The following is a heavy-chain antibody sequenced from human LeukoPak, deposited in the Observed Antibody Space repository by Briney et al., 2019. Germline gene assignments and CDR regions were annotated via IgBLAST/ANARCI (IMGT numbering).Heavy chain of an antibody. J-gene: IGHJ4*02. D-gene: IGHD2-2*01. V-gene: IGHV3-23*01. CDR1: GFTFSSYA. CDR3: AKDHPGYCSSTSCYSDY. Sequence: QPGGSLRLSCAASGFTFSSYAMSWVRQAPGKGLEWVSAISGSGGSKYYADSVRGRFTISRDNSKNTLYLQMNSLRAEDTAVYYCAKDHPGYCSSTSCYSDYWGQGTLVTVSS. CDR2: ISGSGGSK.